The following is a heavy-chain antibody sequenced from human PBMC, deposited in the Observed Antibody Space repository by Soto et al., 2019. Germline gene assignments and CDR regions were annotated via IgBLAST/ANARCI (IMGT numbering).Heavy chain of an antibody. D-gene: IGHD3-10*01. CDR3: ARAHYYHGSGSQNWFDP. CDR2: IWYDGSNK. CDR1: GFTFSSYV. J-gene: IGHJ5*02. V-gene: IGHV3-33*01. Sequence: PWGSLTLSCAASGFTFSSYVTHWVRPAPGKGLEWVAVIWYDGSNKYYADSVKGRFTISRDNSKNTLYLQMNSLRAEDTAVYYCARAHYYHGSGSQNWFDPCGQGTLVTVS.